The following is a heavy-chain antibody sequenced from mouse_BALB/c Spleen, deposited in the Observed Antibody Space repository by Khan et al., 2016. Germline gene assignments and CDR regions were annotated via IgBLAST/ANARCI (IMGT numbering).Heavy chain of an antibody. CDR1: GFTLSDYY. CDR2: IRNKANGYTT. J-gene: IGHJ1*01. D-gene: IGHD2-2*01. CDR3: AGLGWLRRDWYFDV. V-gene: IGHV7-3*02. Sequence: EVALVESGGGLVQPGGSLRLSCATSGFTLSDYYMSWVRQPPGKALEWLGFIRNKANGYTTEYSASVKGRFTISRDNSQSILYLQMNTLSAEDSATYYCAGLGWLRRDWYFDVWGAGTTVTVSS.